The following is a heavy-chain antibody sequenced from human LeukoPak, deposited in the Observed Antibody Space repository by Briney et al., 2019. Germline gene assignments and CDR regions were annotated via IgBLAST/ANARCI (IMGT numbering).Heavy chain of an antibody. CDR3: AKDAQWQYQLLYEGLFEDSYGDSFDY. CDR2: ISGSGGST. Sequence: PGGSLRLSCAASGFNFSKYIMTWVRQAPGKGLEWVSAISGSGGSTYYADSVKGRFTISRDNSKNTLYLQMNSLRAEDTAVYYCAKDAQWQYQLLYEGLFEDSYGDSFDYWGQGTLVTVSS. D-gene: IGHD2-2*02. CDR1: GFNFSKYI. V-gene: IGHV3-23*01. J-gene: IGHJ4*02.